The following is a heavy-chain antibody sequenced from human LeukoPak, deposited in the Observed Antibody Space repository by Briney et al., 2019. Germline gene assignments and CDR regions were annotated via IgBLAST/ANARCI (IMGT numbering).Heavy chain of an antibody. D-gene: IGHD3-10*01. CDR2: IYYSGST. CDR1: GGSISSSY. V-gene: IGHV4-59*01. CDR3: ARVRSSGEPHLHF. J-gene: IGHJ4*02. Sequence: PSETLSLTCTASGGSISSSYCGWIRQPPQKPPDRIGYIYYSGSTNCKPSLKSRVTISVDTFKNQCPLKLSSVTAADTAVYYCARVRSSGEPHLHFWGQGTLVTVSS.